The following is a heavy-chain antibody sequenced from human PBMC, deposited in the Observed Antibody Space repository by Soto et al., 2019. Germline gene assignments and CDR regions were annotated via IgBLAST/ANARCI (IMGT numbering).Heavy chain of an antibody. V-gene: IGHV4-34*02. CDR3: ATSKIYFFQGGGSHHVALGF. J-gene: IGHJ4*02. CDR1: GGSLSNYY. CDR2: IYHSGST. Sequence: QVQLQQWGAGLLKPSETLSLTCAVSGGSLSNYYWSWIRQPPGKGLEWIGEIYHSGSTNYNPSLKRRVSFAVDTSTHQFYLKLSSVTAAATAVYYCATSKIYFFQGGGSHHVALGFWGQGTLVTVSS. D-gene: IGHD2-15*01.